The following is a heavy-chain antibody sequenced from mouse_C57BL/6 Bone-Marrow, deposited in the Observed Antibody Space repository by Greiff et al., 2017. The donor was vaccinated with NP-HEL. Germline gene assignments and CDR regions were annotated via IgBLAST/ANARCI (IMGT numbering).Heavy chain of an antibody. D-gene: IGHD1-1*01. CDR1: GFTFSSYA. J-gene: IGHJ4*01. V-gene: IGHV5-4*01. CDR2: ISDGGSYT. CDR3: ARDYYGSSYEAMDY. Sequence: EVMLVESGGGLVKPGGSLKLSCAASGFTFSSYAMSWVRQTPEKRLEWVATISDGGSYTYYPDNVKGRFTISRDHAKNNLYLQMSHLKSEDTAMYYCARDYYGSSYEAMDYWGQGTSVTVSS.